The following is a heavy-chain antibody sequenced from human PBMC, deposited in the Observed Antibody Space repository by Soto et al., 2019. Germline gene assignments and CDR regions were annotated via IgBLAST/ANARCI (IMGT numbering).Heavy chain of an antibody. Sequence: ELQLVESGGGLVQPGGSLRLSCAASGFTFSSYSMNWVRQAPGKGLEWVSYISSSSSTIYYADSVKGRFTISRDNAKNSLYLQMNRLRAEDTAVYYCARDLPNDYWGQGTLVTVSS. V-gene: IGHV3-48*01. CDR1: GFTFSSYS. CDR3: ARDLPNDY. J-gene: IGHJ4*02. CDR2: ISSSSSTI.